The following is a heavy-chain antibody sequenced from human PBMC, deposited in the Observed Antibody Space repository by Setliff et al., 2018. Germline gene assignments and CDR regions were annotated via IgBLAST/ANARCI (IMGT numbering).Heavy chain of an antibody. D-gene: IGHD1-26*01. Sequence: SETLSLTCTVSGGPLSSYNYWSWIRQPAGKGLEWIGQIYTDGSTNYNPSLKSRVTISVDKSKNQFSLNLSSVTAADTAVYYCARTGTYRYFDYWGQGALVTVSS. J-gene: IGHJ4*02. CDR1: GGPLSSYNY. CDR2: IYTDGST. CDR3: ARTGTYRYFDY. V-gene: IGHV4-61*09.